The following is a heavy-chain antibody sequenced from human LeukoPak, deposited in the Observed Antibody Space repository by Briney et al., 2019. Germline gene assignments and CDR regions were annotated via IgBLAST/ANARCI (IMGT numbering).Heavy chain of an antibody. CDR2: IRFDGTNN. V-gene: IGHV3-30*02. D-gene: IGHD2-15*01. J-gene: IGHJ4*02. CDR1: DFTFSRYG. Sequence: PGGSLRLSCAASDFTFSRYGFHWVPQAPGKGLEWVAFIRFDGTNNFYADAVKGRFTISRDNSKTTVYLQMNSLRAEDTAVYYCSKGSATGCPQDWGEGRLVTVPS. CDR3: SKGSATGCPQD.